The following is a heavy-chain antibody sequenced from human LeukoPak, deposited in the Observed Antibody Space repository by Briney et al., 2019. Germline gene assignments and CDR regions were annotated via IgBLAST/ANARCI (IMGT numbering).Heavy chain of an antibody. D-gene: IGHD6-19*01. CDR1: GFTFSNYG. CDR2: IRNDGCNK. CDR3: ARESGFAVAAYNWFYP. Sequence: GGSLTHPCAASGFTFSNYGMHWVRQAPGKGLEWVAYIRNDGCNKYYADSVEGRMSISRDNSKNTLSLQMNSLRLEDTAMYYCARESGFAVAAYNWFYPWGQAPDRTVSS. V-gene: IGHV3-30*02. J-gene: IGHJ5*02.